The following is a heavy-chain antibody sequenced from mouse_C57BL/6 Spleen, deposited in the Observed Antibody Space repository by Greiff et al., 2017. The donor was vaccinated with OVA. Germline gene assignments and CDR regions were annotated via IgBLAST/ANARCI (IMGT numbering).Heavy chain of an antibody. CDR1: GYSITSGYY. CDR2: ISYDGSN. CDR3: ARPHDGYSSFAY. D-gene: IGHD2-3*01. J-gene: IGHJ3*01. Sequence: EVKLMESGPGLVKPSQSLSLTCSVTGYSITSGYYWNWIRQFPGNKLEWMGYISYDGSNNYNPSLKNRISITRDTSKNQFFLKLNSVTTEDTATYYCARPHDGYSSFAYWGQGTLVTVSA. V-gene: IGHV3-6*01.